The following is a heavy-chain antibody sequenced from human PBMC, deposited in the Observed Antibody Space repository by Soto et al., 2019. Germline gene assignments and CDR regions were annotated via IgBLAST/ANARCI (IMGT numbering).Heavy chain of an antibody. V-gene: IGHV1-2*04. CDR1: GYTFTGYY. J-gene: IGHJ6*02. Sequence: ASVKVSCKASGYTFTGYYMHWVRQAPGQGLEWMGWINPNSGGTNYAQKFQGWVTMTRDTSISTAYMELSRLRSDDTAVYYCARELGQQLENYYYYGMDVRGQGTTVTVSS. CDR2: INPNSGGT. CDR3: ARELGQQLENYYYYGMDV. D-gene: IGHD6-13*01.